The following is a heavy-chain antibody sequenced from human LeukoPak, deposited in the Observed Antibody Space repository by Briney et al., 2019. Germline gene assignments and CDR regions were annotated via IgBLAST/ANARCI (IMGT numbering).Heavy chain of an antibody. CDR1: GGSFSGYY. Sequence: PSETLSLTCAVYGGSFSGYYWSWIRQPPGKGLEWIGEINHSGSTNYNPSLKSRVTISVDTSKNQFSLKLSSVTAADTAVYYCARGVLYYYDSSASYYFDYWGQGTLVTVSS. J-gene: IGHJ4*02. CDR2: INHSGST. V-gene: IGHV4-34*01. D-gene: IGHD3-22*01. CDR3: ARGVLYYYDSSASYYFDY.